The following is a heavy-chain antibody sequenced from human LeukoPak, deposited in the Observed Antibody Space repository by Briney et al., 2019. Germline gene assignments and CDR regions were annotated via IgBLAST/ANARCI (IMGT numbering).Heavy chain of an antibody. V-gene: IGHV5-51*01. CDR3: ARLYRYCSGGDCYPYYFDN. D-gene: IGHD2-15*01. Sequence: GESLQISCEGSGYSFTIYWIGWVRQMPGKGLDWMGIIYPGDSDVRYNPSFQGQVTISADKSINTAYLQWSSLKASDTAMYYCARLYRYCSGGDCYPYYFDNWGQGTLVTVSS. CDR1: GYSFTIYW. CDR2: IYPGDSDV. J-gene: IGHJ4*02.